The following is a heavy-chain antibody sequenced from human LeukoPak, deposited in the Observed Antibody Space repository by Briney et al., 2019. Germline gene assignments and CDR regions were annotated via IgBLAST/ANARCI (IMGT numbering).Heavy chain of an antibody. CDR3: ARVMGYDSSGYYSRHFDY. CDR1: GGSISSHY. D-gene: IGHD3-22*01. J-gene: IGHJ4*02. Sequence: SETLSLTCTVSGGSISSHYWSWIRQPPGKGLEWIGYIYYSGSTNYNPSLKGRVTISVDTSKNQFSLKLSSVTAADTAVYYCARVMGYDSSGYYSRHFDYWGQGTLVTVSS. V-gene: IGHV4-59*11. CDR2: IYYSGST.